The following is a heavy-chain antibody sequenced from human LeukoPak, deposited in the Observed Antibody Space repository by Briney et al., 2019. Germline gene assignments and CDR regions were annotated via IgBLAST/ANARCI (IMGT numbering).Heavy chain of an antibody. Sequence: PSETLSLTCTVSGGSISSSSYYWGWIRQPPGKGLEWIGSIYYSGSTYYNPSLKSRVTISVDTSKNQFSLKLSSVTAADTAVYYCASTSGHWELLGLFVLDYWGQGTLVTVSS. V-gene: IGHV4-39*01. J-gene: IGHJ4*02. CDR1: GGSISSSSYY. CDR2: IYYSGST. CDR3: ASTSGHWELLGLFVLDY. D-gene: IGHD1-26*01.